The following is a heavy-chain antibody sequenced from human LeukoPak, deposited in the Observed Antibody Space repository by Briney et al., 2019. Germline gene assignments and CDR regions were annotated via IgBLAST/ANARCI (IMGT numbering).Heavy chain of an antibody. CDR3: ARDGTTVATDFDY. Sequence: ASVKVSCKPSGYTFTRNDINWVRQAPGQGLEWMGWISAYNGNTNYAQKLQGRVTMTTDTSTSTAYMELRSLRSDDTAVYYCARDGTTVATDFDYWGQGTLVTVSS. CDR2: ISAYNGNT. CDR1: GYTFTRND. V-gene: IGHV1-18*04. J-gene: IGHJ4*02. D-gene: IGHD4-17*01.